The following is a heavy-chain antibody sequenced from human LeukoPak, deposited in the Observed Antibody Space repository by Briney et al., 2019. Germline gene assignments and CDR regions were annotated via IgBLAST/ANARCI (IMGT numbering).Heavy chain of an antibody. Sequence: SETLSLTCTVSGYSISSGYYWGWIRQPPGKGLEWIGSIYHSGSTYYNPSLKSRVTISVDTSKNQFSLKLSSVTAADTAVYYCATLLEYSSSSGDYWGQGTLVTVSS. J-gene: IGHJ4*02. V-gene: IGHV4-38-2*02. CDR2: IYHSGST. D-gene: IGHD6-6*01. CDR1: GYSISSGYY. CDR3: ATLLEYSSSSGDY.